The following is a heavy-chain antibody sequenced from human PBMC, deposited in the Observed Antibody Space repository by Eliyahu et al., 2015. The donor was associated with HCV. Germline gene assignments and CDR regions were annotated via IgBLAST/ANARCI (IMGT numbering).Heavy chain of an antibody. D-gene: IGHD3-3*01. J-gene: IGHJ4*02. CDR3: ARDRDISLRFLEWYPFDY. CDR2: IIPILGIA. V-gene: IGHV1-69*04. CDR1: GGTFSSXA. Sequence: QVQLVQSGAEVKKPGSSVKVSCKASGGTFSSXAISWVRQAPGQGLEWMGRIIPILGIANYAQKFQGRVTITADKSTSTAYMELSSLRSEDTAVYYCARDRDISLRFLEWYPFDYWGQGTLVTVSS.